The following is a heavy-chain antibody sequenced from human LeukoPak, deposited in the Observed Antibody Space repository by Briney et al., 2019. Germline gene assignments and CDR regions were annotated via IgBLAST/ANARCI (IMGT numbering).Heavy chain of an antibody. V-gene: IGHV1-24*01. Sequence: ASVKVSCKVSGYTLTELSMHWVRQAPGKGLEWMGGFDPEDGETIYAQKFQGRVTMTRDTSISTAYMELSRLRSDDTAVYYCARDHSSSWYAPPYNWFDPWGQGTLVTVSS. CDR2: FDPEDGET. D-gene: IGHD6-13*01. CDR1: GYTLTELS. CDR3: ARDHSSSWYAPPYNWFDP. J-gene: IGHJ5*02.